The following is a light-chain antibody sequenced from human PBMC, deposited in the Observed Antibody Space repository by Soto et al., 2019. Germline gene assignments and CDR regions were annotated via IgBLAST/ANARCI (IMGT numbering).Light chain of an antibody. CDR3: QQRSNWPLT. CDR2: GAS. V-gene: IGKV3D-20*02. Sequence: EIVLTQSPGTLSLSPGEGATLSCRASQSVRSNYLAWYQQKPGQAPRLLIYGASSRATGIPDRFSGSGSGTDFTLTISRLEPEDFAVYYCQQRSNWPLTFGGGTKVEIK. CDR1: QSVRSNY. J-gene: IGKJ4*01.